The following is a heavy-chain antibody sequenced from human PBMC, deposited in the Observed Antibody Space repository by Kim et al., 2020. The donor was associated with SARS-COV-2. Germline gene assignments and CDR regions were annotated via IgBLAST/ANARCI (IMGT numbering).Heavy chain of an antibody. V-gene: IGHV3-23*01. CDR1: GFTFSNYA. J-gene: IGHJ5*01. Sequence: GGSLRLSCAASGFTFSNYAMSWVRQAPGKGLEWVSSIGGGGGSTYYADSVRGRFTISRDNSKSTLYLQMNNLRAEDTAIYYCADKMGNNWFHFWGQGTLVTVSS. CDR2: IGGGGGST. CDR3: ADKMGNNWFHF.